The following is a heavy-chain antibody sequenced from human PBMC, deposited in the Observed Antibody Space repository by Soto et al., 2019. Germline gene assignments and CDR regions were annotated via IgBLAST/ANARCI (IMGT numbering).Heavy chain of an antibody. CDR2: IYWNDDK. CDR3: AHSPWGAAPDY. V-gene: IGHV2-5*01. Sequence: GSGPTLVNPTQTLTLTCALSGFSVSARGVGVGWIRQPPGKALEWLAIIYWNDDKLYRPSLQSRLTITKDTSKNQVVLTMTNMEPVDTATYYCAHSPWGAAPDYWGQGTPVTVSS. D-gene: IGHD3-16*01. J-gene: IGHJ4*02. CDR1: GFSVSARGVG.